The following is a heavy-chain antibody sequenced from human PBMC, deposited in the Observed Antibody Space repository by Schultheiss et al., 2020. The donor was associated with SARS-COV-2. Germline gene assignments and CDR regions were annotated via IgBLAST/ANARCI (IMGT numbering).Heavy chain of an antibody. D-gene: IGHD3-16*01. Sequence: GGSLRLSCKGSGYSFTSYWIGWVRQMPGKGLEWMGIIYPGDSDTRYSPSFQGQVTISADKSISTAYLQWSSLKASDTAMYYCARHWGSPDNWFDPWGQGTLVTVSS. V-gene: IGHV5-51*01. CDR1: GYSFTSYW. CDR3: ARHWGSPDNWFDP. J-gene: IGHJ5*02. CDR2: IYPGDSDT.